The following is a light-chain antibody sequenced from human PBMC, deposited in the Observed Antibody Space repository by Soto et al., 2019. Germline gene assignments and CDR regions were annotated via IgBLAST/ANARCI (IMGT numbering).Light chain of an antibody. V-gene: IGKV3-20*01. CDR1: PSVSSSY. J-gene: IGKJ2*01. CDR2: GAS. CDR3: QQYVISPYT. Sequence: ESLLTPSPGTLSLSPGERATLSCRALPSVSSSYLAWYQQKPGQAPRLLIYGASSRATGIPDRFSGSGSGTDFTLTISRLEPEDFAVYYCQQYVISPYTFGQGPKLEIK.